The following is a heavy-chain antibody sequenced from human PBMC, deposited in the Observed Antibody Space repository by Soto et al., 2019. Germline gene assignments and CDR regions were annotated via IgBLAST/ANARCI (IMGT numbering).Heavy chain of an antibody. J-gene: IGHJ4*02. CDR1: GGSFSGYY. V-gene: IGHV4-34*01. D-gene: IGHD2-21*02. CDR3: ARGYVVVTV. Sequence: PSETLSLTCAVHGGSFSGYYWSWIRQPPGKGLEWIGEINHSGSTNYNPSLKSRVTISVDTSKNQFSLKLSSVTAADTAVYYCARGYVVVTVWGQGTLVTVS. CDR2: INHSGST.